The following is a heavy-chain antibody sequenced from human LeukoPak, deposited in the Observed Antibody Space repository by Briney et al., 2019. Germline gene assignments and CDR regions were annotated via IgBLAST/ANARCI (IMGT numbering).Heavy chain of an antibody. J-gene: IGHJ4*02. CDR1: GYSFTDKY. CDR3: ARSIVATTNFDY. CDR2: INPNSGGT. Sequence: ASVKVSCKASGYSFTDKYTHWVRQAPGQGLEWMGWINPNSGGTNYAQKFQGRVTMTTDTSISTAYMELSRLRSDDTAVYYCARSIVATTNFDYWGQGTLVTVSS. V-gene: IGHV1-2*02. D-gene: IGHD5-12*01.